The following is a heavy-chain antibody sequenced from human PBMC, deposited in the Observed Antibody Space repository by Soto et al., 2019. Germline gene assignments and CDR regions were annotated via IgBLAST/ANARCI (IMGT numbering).Heavy chain of an antibody. CDR2: ISGSGGST. CDR1: GFPFSSYA. D-gene: IGHD2-15*01. J-gene: IGHJ6*02. CDR3: AKAQGYSSIYYYGMDV. V-gene: IGHV3-23*01. Sequence: GGALRLSCAASGFPFSSYAMSWVRQAPGKGLEWVSAISGSGGSTYYADSVKGRFTISRDNSKNTLYLQMNSLRAEDTAVYYCAKAQGYSSIYYYGMDVWGQGTTVTVSS.